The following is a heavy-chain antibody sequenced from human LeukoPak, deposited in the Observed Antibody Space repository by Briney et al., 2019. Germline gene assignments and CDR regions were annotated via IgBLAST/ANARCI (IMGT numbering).Heavy chain of an antibody. CDR2: INHSGST. D-gene: IGHD2-2*02. CDR3: ARAADSSSTSCYTGGGWNYYYMDV. CDR1: GGSFSGHY. Sequence: NPSETLSLTCAVYGGSFSGHYWSWIRQPPGKGLEWIGEINHSGSTNYNPSLKSRVTISVDTSKNQFSLKLSSVTAADTAVYYCARAADSSSTSCYTGGGWNYYYMDVWGKGTTVTVSS. V-gene: IGHV4-34*01. J-gene: IGHJ6*03.